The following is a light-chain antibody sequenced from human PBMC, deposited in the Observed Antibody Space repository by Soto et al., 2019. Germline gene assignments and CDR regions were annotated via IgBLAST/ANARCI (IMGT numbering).Light chain of an antibody. CDR1: QSISSY. Sequence: DIQMTQSPSSLSASVGDRVTITCRASQSISSYLNWSQQKPGKAPKLLIYAASSLQSGVPSRFSGSGSGTDFTLTISSLQPEDFATYYCQQSYSTPPWTFGQGTKVDIK. V-gene: IGKV1-39*01. J-gene: IGKJ1*01. CDR2: AAS. CDR3: QQSYSTPPWT.